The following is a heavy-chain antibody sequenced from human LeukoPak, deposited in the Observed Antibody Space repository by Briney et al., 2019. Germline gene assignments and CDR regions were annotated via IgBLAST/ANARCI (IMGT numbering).Heavy chain of an antibody. Sequence: GGSLRLSCAASGFIFTNYFMSWVRQAPGKGREWVASIKHDGSEKYYVDSVRGRFTTSRDNTMNSLYLQMSSLRAEDTAVYYCATDRGWRTSGYYLYYFEYWGQGTLVTYSS. CDR2: IKHDGSEK. D-gene: IGHD3-3*01. J-gene: IGHJ4*02. CDR3: ATDRGWRTSGYYLYYFEY. V-gene: IGHV3-7*01. CDR1: GFIFTNYF.